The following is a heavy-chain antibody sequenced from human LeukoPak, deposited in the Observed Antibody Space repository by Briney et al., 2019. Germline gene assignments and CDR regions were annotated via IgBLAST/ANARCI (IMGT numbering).Heavy chain of an antibody. CDR3: ARASYDILTGSPNWFDP. Sequence: ASVKVSCKASGYTFTSYDINWVRQATGQGLEWMGWMNPNSGNTGYAQKFQGRVTMTRNTSISTAYMELSSLRSEDTAVYYCARASYDILTGSPNWFDPWGQGTLVTVSS. D-gene: IGHD3-9*01. CDR2: MNPNSGNT. V-gene: IGHV1-8*01. J-gene: IGHJ5*02. CDR1: GYTFTSYD.